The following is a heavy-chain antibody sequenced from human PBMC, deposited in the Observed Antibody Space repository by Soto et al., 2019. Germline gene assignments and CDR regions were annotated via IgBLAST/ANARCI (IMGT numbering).Heavy chain of an antibody. CDR2: IYTSGST. D-gene: IGHD3-22*01. CDR1: GGSISSYY. CDR3: ARTPTRYYYDSSGIPCYFVY. V-gene: IGHV4-4*07. Sequence: SETLSLTCTVSGGSISSYYWSWIRQPAGKGLEWIGRIYTSGSTNYNPSLKSRVTMSVDTSKNQFSLKLSSVTAADTAVYYCARTPTRYYYDSSGIPCYFVYWGQGTLVTVSS. J-gene: IGHJ4*02.